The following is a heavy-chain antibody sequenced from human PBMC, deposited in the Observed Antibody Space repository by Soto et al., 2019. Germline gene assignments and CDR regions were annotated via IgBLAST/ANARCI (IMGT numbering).Heavy chain of an antibody. Sequence: QVQLVQSGAEVKKPGASVKVSCKASGYIFTAYSMHWVRQAPGQGLEWMGVVSPSGGSTNYAQKFRGRITMTRDTSTSTVYMDLSSLTSEDTAVYYCAREENCSDGVCYSEYFQRWGQGTLVTVSS. V-gene: IGHV1-46*01. CDR1: GYIFTAYS. CDR2: VSPSGGST. D-gene: IGHD2-15*01. CDR3: AREENCSDGVCYSEYFQR. J-gene: IGHJ1*01.